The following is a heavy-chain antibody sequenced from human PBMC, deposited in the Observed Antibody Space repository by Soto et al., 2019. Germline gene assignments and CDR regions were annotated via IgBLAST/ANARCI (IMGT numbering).Heavy chain of an antibody. J-gene: IGHJ4*02. D-gene: IGHD2-2*01. CDR3: ARGPEVVVPAAMSYPDDY. CDR1: GYTFTGYY. Sequence: ASVKVSCKASGYTFTGYYMHWVRQAPGQGLEWMGWINPNSGGTNYAQKFQGWVTMTRDTSISTAYMELSRLRSDDTAVYYCARGPEVVVPAAMSYPDDYWGQGTLVTVSS. CDR2: INPNSGGT. V-gene: IGHV1-2*04.